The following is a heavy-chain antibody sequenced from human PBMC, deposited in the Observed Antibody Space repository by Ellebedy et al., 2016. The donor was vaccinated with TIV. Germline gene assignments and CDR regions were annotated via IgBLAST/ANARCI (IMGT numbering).Heavy chain of an antibody. D-gene: IGHD6-6*01. Sequence: GESLKISCVASEFTFNNHWMSWVRQAPGKGLEWVANIKQDGSEKNYGDSVKGRFTISRDNAKNSLYLQMNSLRDEDTAVYFCARDGVSSSSKMVYWGQGTLVTVSS. CDR1: EFTFNNHW. CDR3: ARDGVSSSSKMVY. J-gene: IGHJ4*02. V-gene: IGHV3-7*01. CDR2: IKQDGSEK.